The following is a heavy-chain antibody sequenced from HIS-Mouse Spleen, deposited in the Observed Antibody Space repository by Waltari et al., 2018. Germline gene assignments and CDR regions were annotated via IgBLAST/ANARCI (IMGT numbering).Heavy chain of an antibody. CDR1: GFPFGTSS. CDR3: ASQHYGSGSTSDT. J-gene: IGHJ5*02. V-gene: IGHV3-48*01. Sequence: EVQLVESGGGLVQTGGSLRLSCAASGFPFGTSSMIWVRQAPGKGLEGVSYISSSSSTIYYADSVKGRFTISRDNAKNSLYLQMNSLRAEDTAVYYCASQHYGSGSTSDTWGQGTLVTVSS. D-gene: IGHD3-10*01. CDR2: ISSSSSTI.